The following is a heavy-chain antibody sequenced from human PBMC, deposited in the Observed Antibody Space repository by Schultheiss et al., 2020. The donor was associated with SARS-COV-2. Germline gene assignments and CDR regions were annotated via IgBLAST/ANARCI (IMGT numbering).Heavy chain of an antibody. CDR1: GGSFSDYY. Sequence: SETLSLTCAVYGGSFSDYYWNWVRQPPGKGLEWIGEINHSGSTIYNPSLKSRVTISVDTSKNQFSLRLSSVTAADTAVYYCVRVVRVRTGDYYYGMDVWGQGTTVTVSS. CDR3: VRVVRVRTGDYYYGMDV. CDR2: INHSGST. J-gene: IGHJ6*02. D-gene: IGHD3-10*01. V-gene: IGHV4-34*01.